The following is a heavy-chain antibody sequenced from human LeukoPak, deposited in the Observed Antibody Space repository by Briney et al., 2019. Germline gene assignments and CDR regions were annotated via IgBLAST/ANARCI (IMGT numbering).Heavy chain of an antibody. V-gene: IGHV3-9*01. Sequence: PGGSLRLSCAASGFTFDDYAMHWVRQAPGKGLEWVSGISWNSGSIGYADSVKGRFTISRDNAKNSLYLHMNSLRAEDTALYYCARARYDILTGYRYYFDYWGQGTLVTVSS. CDR2: ISWNSGSI. CDR3: ARARYDILTGYRYYFDY. D-gene: IGHD3-9*01. CDR1: GFTFDDYA. J-gene: IGHJ4*02.